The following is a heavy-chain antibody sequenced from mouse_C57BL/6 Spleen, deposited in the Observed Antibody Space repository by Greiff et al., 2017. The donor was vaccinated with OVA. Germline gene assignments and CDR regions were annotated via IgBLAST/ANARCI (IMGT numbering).Heavy chain of an antibody. CDR3: TRGTTVVAPYAMDY. D-gene: IGHD1-1*01. J-gene: IGHJ4*01. V-gene: IGHV5-9-1*02. CDR2: ISSGGDYI. Sequence: EVMLVESGEGLVKPGGSLKLSCAASGFTFSSYAMSWVRQTPEKRLEWVAYISSGGDYIYYADTVKGRFTISRDNARNTLYLQMSSLKSEDTAMYYCTRGTTVVAPYAMDYWGQGTSVTVAS. CDR1: GFTFSSYA.